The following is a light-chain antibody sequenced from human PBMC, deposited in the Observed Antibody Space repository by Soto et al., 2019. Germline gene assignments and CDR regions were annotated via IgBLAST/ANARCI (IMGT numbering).Light chain of an antibody. CDR1: RSNIGAGYD. CDR3: QSYDNSLSGSRV. Sequence: QAVVTQPPSVSGAPGQRVTISCTGSRSNIGAGYDVHWYQQLPGTAPKLLIYDTNNRPSGVPDRFSGSKSGMSASLAITGLQAADEANYYCQSYDNSLSGSRVFGGGTKLTVL. CDR2: DTN. V-gene: IGLV1-40*01. J-gene: IGLJ3*02.